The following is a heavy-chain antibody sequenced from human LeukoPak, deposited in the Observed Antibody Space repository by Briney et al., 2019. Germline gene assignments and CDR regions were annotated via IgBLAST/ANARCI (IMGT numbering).Heavy chain of an antibody. V-gene: IGHV3-53*01. CDR1: GITVSSNY. J-gene: IGHJ5*02. D-gene: IGHD3-3*01. CDR3: ARDNRVVTIFGVATRWWFDP. Sequence: GGSLRLSCAASGITVSSNYMSWVRQAPGKGLEWVSVIYSDDRTYYADSVKGRFTLSRDKSKNTLYLRMNSLRAEDTAVYYCARDNRVVTIFGVATRWWFDPWGQGTLVTVSS. CDR2: IYSDDRT.